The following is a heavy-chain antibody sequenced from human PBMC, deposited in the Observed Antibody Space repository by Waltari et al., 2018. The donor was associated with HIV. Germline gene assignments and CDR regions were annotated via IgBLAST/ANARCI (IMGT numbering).Heavy chain of an antibody. CDR2: IGPSDSKT. CDR3: ARHSRSVGNVGTKSADYFHH. Sequence: EVQMVQSGPEVKKPGESLKIACTTSGYRFTDYWIGWMRQMPGKGLEWMGIIGPSDSKTRYTPSFEGQVTFSVDKSTRTAYLQWSSLKASDTAMYFCARHSRSVGNVGTKSADYFHHWGQGTQVIVSS. V-gene: IGHV5-51*01. D-gene: IGHD2-2*01. J-gene: IGHJ1*01. CDR1: GYRFTDYW.